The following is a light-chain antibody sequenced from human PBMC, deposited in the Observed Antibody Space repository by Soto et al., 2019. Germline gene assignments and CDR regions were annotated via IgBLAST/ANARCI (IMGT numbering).Light chain of an antibody. CDR3: QQYNSYSPT. J-gene: IGKJ1*01. V-gene: IGKV1-5*01. CDR1: QSISSW. CDR2: DAS. Sequence: DIQMTQSPSTLSASVGDRVTITCWAGQSISSWLAWYQQKPGKAPKLLIYDASSLESGVPSRFSGSGSGTEFTLTISSLQPDDFATYYCQQYNSYSPTFGQGTKVDIK.